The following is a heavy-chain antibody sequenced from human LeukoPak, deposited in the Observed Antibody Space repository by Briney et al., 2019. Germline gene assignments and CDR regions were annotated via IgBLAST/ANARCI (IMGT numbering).Heavy chain of an antibody. Sequence: SETLSLTCAVSGASISSSNYYWGWVRQSPGKGLEWIGNIYSSGNTYYNPSLKSRVTISVDTSKNQFSLKLSSVTAADTAVYYCARGLGGWLRLFDYWGQGTLVTVSS. J-gene: IGHJ4*02. CDR1: GASISSSNYY. V-gene: IGHV4-39*07. D-gene: IGHD6-19*01. CDR2: IYSSGNT. CDR3: ARGLGGWLRLFDY.